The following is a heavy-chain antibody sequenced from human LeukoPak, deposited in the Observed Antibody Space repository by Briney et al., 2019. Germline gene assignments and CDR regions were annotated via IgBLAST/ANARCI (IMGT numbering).Heavy chain of an antibody. J-gene: IGHJ5*02. CDR2: IYSSGST. V-gene: IGHV4-59*01. Sequence: SETLSLTCTVSGGSISSYYWSWIRQPPGKGPEWIGYIYSSGSTNYNPSLRSRVPISVDTSKNQFSLKLSSVTAADTAVYYCARDRHGSGSAHTFDPWGQGTLVTVSS. CDR3: ARDRHGSGSAHTFDP. CDR1: GGSISSYY. D-gene: IGHD3-10*01.